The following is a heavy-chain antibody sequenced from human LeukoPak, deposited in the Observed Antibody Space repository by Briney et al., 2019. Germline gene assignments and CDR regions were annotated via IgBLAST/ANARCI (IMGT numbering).Heavy chain of an antibody. CDR3: AICALRYYDFDH. CDR2: ISAYTGNT. D-gene: IGHD3-9*01. Sequence: ASVKVSCKTSGYSFNNYGLILVRQAPGQGLEWMGWISAYTGNTNYARHLQGRVIMTTDTSTNTGFIELSGLRSDDTAVYYCAICALRYYDFDHWGQGTLVTVSS. CDR1: GYSFNNYG. J-gene: IGHJ4*02. V-gene: IGHV1-18*01.